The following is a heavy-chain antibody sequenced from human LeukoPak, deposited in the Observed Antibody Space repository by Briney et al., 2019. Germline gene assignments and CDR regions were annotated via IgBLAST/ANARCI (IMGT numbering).Heavy chain of an antibody. CDR2: ISAFNGNT. Sequence: ASVKVSCKASGYTFTSYGISWVRQAPGQGLEWMGWISAFNGNTIYAQKLQGRVTMTTDTSTSTAYMELRSLRSDDTAVYYCARVNSGSYSGRIDYWGQGTLVTVSS. CDR3: ARVNSGSYSGRIDY. V-gene: IGHV1-18*01. J-gene: IGHJ4*02. D-gene: IGHD1-26*01. CDR1: GYTFTSYG.